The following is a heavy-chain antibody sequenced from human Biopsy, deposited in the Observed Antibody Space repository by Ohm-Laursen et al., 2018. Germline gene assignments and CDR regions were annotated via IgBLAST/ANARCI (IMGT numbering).Heavy chain of an antibody. V-gene: IGHV3-23*01. CDR1: GFTFSSNA. J-gene: IGHJ5*02. CDR2: INGSGGST. CDR3: ARDLYDFCGGCPFDP. D-gene: IGHD3-3*01. Sequence: SLRLSCTASGFTFSSNAMSGVRQAPGKGMECVSVINGSGGSTYYADPVKGRFTISRDNSKNTLYLQMNSLRAEDTAMYYCARDLYDFCGGCPFDPWGQGTLVTVSS.